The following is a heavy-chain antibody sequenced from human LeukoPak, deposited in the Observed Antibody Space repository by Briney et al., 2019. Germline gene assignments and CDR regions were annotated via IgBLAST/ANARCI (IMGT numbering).Heavy chain of an antibody. CDR2: INPNSGGT. CDR3: ARDRRGTGNSFDY. CDR1: GYTFTGYY. Sequence: ASVKASCKASGYTFTGYYMHWVRQAPGQGLEWMGWINPNSGGTNYAQKFQGRVTMTRDTSISTAYMELSRLRSDDTAVYYCARDRRGTGNSFDYWGQGTLVTVSS. D-gene: IGHD2-8*02. J-gene: IGHJ4*02. V-gene: IGHV1-2*02.